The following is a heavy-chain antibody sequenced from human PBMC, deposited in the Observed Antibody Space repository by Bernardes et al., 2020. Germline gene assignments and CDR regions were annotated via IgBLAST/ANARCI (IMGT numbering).Heavy chain of an antibody. Sequence: ASVKVSCMASGYTFTSYDINWVRQATGQGLEWMGWMNPNSGNTGYAQKFQGRVTMTRNTSISTAYMELSSLRSEDTAVYYCARGKRSSFVPYYFDYWGQGTLVTVSS. CDR3: ARGKRSSFVPYYFDY. D-gene: IGHD6-13*01. V-gene: IGHV1-8*01. CDR1: GYTFTSYD. CDR2: MNPNSGNT. J-gene: IGHJ4*02.